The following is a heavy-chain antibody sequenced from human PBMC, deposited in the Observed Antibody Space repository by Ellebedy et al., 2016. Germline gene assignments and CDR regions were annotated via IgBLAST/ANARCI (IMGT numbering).Heavy chain of an antibody. V-gene: IGHV3-23*01. J-gene: IGHJ4*02. D-gene: IGHD2-21*02. Sequence: GESLKISXAASGFTFSSYAMSWVRQAPGKGLEWVLAISGSGGSTYYADSVKGRFTISRDNSKNTLYLQMNSLRAEDTAVYYCAKGHPQTKPVNCGGDCYTYYWGQGTLVTVSS. CDR3: AKGHPQTKPVNCGGDCYTYY. CDR1: GFTFSSYA. CDR2: ISGSGGST.